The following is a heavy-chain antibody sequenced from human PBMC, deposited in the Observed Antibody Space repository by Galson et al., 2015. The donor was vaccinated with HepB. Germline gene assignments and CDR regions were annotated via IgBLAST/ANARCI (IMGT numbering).Heavy chain of an antibody. Sequence: SLRLSCAASGFTFSGSAMHWGRQASGKGLEWVGRIRSKANSYATAYAASVKGRFTISRDDSKNTAYLQMNSLKTEDTAVYYCTRHSGSVASPNWFDPWGQGTLVTVSS. CDR1: GFTFSGSA. CDR2: IRSKANSYAT. CDR3: TRHSGSVASPNWFDP. J-gene: IGHJ5*02. D-gene: IGHD6-19*01. V-gene: IGHV3-73*01.